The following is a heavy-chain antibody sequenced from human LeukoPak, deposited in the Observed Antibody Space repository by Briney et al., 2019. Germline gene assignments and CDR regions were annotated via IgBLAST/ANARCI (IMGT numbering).Heavy chain of an antibody. CDR3: ARDSVVVVAATLGPVGWFDP. V-gene: IGHV1-2*02. Sequence: ASVKVSCKASGYTFTGYYMHWVRQAPGQGLEWMGWINPNSGGTNCAQKFQGRVTMTRDTSISTAYMELSRLRSDDTAVYYCARDSVVVVAATLGPVGWFDPWGQGTLVTVSS. J-gene: IGHJ5*02. CDR1: GYTFTGYY. D-gene: IGHD2-15*01. CDR2: INPNSGGT.